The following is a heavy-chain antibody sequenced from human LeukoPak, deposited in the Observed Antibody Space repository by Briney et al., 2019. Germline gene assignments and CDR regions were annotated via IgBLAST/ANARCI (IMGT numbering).Heavy chain of an antibody. V-gene: IGHV3-7*01. Sequence: PGGSLRLSCTASGFSFSDYSFNWVRQAPGKGLEWVANIKQDGSEKYYVDSVKGRFTISRDNAKNSLYLQMNSLRAEDTAVYYCARDHLTVAGNLDFWGQGTLVTVSS. D-gene: IGHD6-19*01. CDR1: GFSFSDYS. CDR3: ARDHLTVAGNLDF. CDR2: IKQDGSEK. J-gene: IGHJ4*02.